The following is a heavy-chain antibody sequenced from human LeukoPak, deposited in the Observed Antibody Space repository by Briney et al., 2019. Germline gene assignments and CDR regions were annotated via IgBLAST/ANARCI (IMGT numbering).Heavy chain of an antibody. CDR2: ISSSSSYI. D-gene: IGHD3-3*01. J-gene: IGHJ6*02. CDR3: ATLRFLEWLPYGMDV. Sequence: PGGSLRLSCAASGFTFSSYSMNWVRQAPGKGLEWVSSISSSSSYIYYADSVKGRFTISRDNAKNSLYLQMNSLRAEDTAVYYCATLRFLEWLPYGMDVWGQGTTVTVSS. V-gene: IGHV3-21*01. CDR1: GFTFSSYS.